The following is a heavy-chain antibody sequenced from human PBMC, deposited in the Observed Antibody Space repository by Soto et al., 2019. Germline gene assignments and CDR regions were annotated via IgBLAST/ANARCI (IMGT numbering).Heavy chain of an antibody. CDR1: GFSLSTSGVG. V-gene: IGHV2-5*01. J-gene: IGHJ4*02. CDR3: AHRHSSSWAFDY. Sequence: ESGPTLVNPTQTLTLTCTFSGFSLSTSGVGVGWIRQPPGKALEWLALIYWNDDKRYSPSLKSRLTITKDTSKNQVVLTMTNMDPVDTATYYCAHRHSSSWAFDYWGQGTLVTVSS. D-gene: IGHD6-13*01. CDR2: IYWNDDK.